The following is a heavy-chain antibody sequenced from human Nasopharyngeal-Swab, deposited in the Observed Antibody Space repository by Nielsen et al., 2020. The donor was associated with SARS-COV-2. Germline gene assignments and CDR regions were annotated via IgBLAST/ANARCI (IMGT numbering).Heavy chain of an antibody. CDR2: IYPGNSDT. Sequence: GASLPISCKGFGHSFSNYWFAWARQMPGKGLEWMGIIYPGNSDTRYSPSFQGQVTISADKSISTAYLQWSSLRASDTAIYYCARQRTTLTLGRAFDLWGQGTMVTVSS. CDR1: GHSFSNYW. CDR3: ARQRTTLTLGRAFDL. V-gene: IGHV5-51*01. D-gene: IGHD4-17*01. J-gene: IGHJ3*01.